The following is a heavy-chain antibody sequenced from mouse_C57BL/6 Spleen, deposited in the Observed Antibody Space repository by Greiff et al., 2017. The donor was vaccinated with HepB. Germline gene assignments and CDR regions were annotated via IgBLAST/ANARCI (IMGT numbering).Heavy chain of an antibody. J-gene: IGHJ1*03. V-gene: IGHV1-42*01. CDR1: GYSFTGYY. CDR2: INPSTGGT. Sequence: VQLQQSGPELVKPGASVKISCKASGYSFTGYYMNWVKQSPEKSLEWIGEINPSTGGTTYNQKFKAKATLPVEQSSNTAYMQLKSLTSEDSAVYYCASYDAGYWYFDVWGTGTTVTVSS. CDR3: ASYDAGYWYFDV. D-gene: IGHD2-12*01.